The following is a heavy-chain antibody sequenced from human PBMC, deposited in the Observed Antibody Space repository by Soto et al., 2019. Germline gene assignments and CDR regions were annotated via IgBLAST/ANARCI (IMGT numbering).Heavy chain of an antibody. CDR1: GFTFSSYG. V-gene: IGHV3-33*01. CDR2: IWYDGSNK. Sequence: GGSLRLSCAASGFTFSSYGMHWVRQAPGKGLEWVAVIWYDGSNKYYADSVKGRFTISRDNSKNTLYLQMNSLRAEDTAVYYCARDRASGWYVFYYFDYWGQGTLVTVSS. J-gene: IGHJ4*02. CDR3: ARDRASGWYVFYYFDY. D-gene: IGHD6-19*01.